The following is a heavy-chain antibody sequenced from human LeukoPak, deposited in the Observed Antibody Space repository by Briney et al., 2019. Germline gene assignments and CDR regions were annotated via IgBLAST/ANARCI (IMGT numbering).Heavy chain of an antibody. V-gene: IGHV3-9*03. CDR3: ARARTMVIGLDFFDY. D-gene: IGHD3-10*01. Sequence: PGRSLGLSCAASGFTFDDHAMHWVRQPPGKGLEWVSGISWNSGSKGYADSVKGRFTISRDNAKNSLYLQMNNLKPEDMAFYYCARARTMVIGLDFFDYWGQGALVTVSS. CDR2: ISWNSGSK. CDR1: GFTFDDHA. J-gene: IGHJ4*02.